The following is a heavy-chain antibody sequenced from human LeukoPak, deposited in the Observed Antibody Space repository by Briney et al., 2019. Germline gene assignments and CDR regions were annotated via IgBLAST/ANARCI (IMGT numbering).Heavy chain of an antibody. CDR3: ARDRFAYCSSTSCFDAFDI. V-gene: IGHV3-48*01. D-gene: IGHD2-2*01. J-gene: IGHJ3*02. CDR2: ISSSSSTI. Sequence: GGSLRLSCAASGFTCSSYSMNWVRQAPGKGLEWVSYISSSSSTIYYADSVKGRFTISRDNAKNSLYLQMNSLRAEDTAVYYSARDRFAYCSSTSCFDAFDIWGQGTMVTVSS. CDR1: GFTCSSYS.